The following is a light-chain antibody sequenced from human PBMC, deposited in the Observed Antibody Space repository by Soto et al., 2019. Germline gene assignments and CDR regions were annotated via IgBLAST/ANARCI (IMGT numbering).Light chain of an antibody. CDR3: QQRSNS. CDR1: QSVSSY. J-gene: IGKJ3*01. Sequence: EIVLTQSPATLSLSPGERATLSCRASQSVSSYLAWYQQKPGQAPRLLIYDASNRATGIPARFSGSGSGTDFTLTISSLEPEDFAFYYCQQRSNSFGPGTKVDIK. V-gene: IGKV3-11*01. CDR2: DAS.